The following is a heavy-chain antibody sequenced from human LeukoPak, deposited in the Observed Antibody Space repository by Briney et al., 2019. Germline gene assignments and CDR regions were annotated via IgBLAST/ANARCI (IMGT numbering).Heavy chain of an antibody. D-gene: IGHD4-17*01. J-gene: IGHJ4*02. Sequence: GGSLRLSCAASGFTFSSYSMNWVRQAPGKGLEWISYISSSSSSIYYADSVKGRFTISRDNAKNSLYLQMHSLRAEDTAVYYCARDGSFGDSDLDFDYWGQGTLVTVSS. CDR2: ISSSSSSI. V-gene: IGHV3-48*04. CDR3: ARDGSFGDSDLDFDY. CDR1: GFTFSSYS.